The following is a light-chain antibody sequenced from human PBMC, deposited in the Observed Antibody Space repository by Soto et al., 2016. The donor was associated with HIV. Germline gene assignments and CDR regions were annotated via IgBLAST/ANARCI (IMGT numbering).Light chain of an antibody. CDR1: QSLLHSDGNTF. V-gene: IGKV2D-29*02. CDR2: DIS. Sequence: DIVMTQTPLSLSVTPGQPASISCKSSQSLLHSDGNTFVYWYLQKSGQSPQLLMYDISRRFSGVPDRFSGSGSETDFTLKISRVEPEDVGVYYCIQSVQLPHFGQGTKLEIK. J-gene: IGKJ2*01. CDR3: IQSVQLPH.